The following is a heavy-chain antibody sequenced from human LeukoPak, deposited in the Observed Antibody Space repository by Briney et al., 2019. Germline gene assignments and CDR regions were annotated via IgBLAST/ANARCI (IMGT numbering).Heavy chain of an antibody. CDR1: GFTFDDYA. CDR2: ISWNSGSI. V-gene: IGHV3-9*01. D-gene: IGHD6-19*01. CDR3: AKGRSSGWPFDAFDI. J-gene: IGHJ3*02. Sequence: GGSLRLSCAASGFTFDDYAMHWVRQGPGKGLEWVSGISWNSGSIGYADSVKGQFTISRDNAKNSLYLQMSSLRAEDTALYYCAKGRSSGWPFDAFDIWGQGTMVTVSS.